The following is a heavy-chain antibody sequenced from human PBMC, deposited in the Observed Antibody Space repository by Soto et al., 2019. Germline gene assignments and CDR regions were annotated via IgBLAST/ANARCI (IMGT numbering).Heavy chain of an antibody. CDR2: MSPNTGTI. Sequence: ASVKVSCKASGYTFTSYDINWVRQATGQGPEWMGWMSPNTGTIVYAQKFQGRVTMTRNTSTSTAYMTLSSLRSEDTAVYYCARDRPGIKTYEDVDIWGQGTTVT. CDR1: GYTFTSYD. D-gene: IGHD1-20*01. CDR3: ARDRPGIKTYEDVDI. J-gene: IGHJ3*02. V-gene: IGHV1-8*01.